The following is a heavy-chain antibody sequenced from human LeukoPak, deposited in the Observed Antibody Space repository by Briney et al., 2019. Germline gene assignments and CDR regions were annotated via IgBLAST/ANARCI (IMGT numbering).Heavy chain of an antibody. CDR2: ITPNGGGT. CDR1: GYTFPGYY. CDR3: ARGLSIGYCSSTSCHAEYFQH. Sequence: ASVKVSCKASGYTFPGYYTHWVRQAPGQGLEWMGWITPNGGGTNYAQKFQGWVTMTRDTSISTAYMELSRLRSDDTAVYYCARGLSIGYCSSTSCHAEYFQHWGQGTLVTVSS. D-gene: IGHD2-2*01. J-gene: IGHJ1*01. V-gene: IGHV1-2*04.